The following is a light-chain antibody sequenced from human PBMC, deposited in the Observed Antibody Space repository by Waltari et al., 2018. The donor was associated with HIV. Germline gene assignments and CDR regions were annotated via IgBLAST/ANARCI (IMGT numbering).Light chain of an antibody. CDR3: QSHDSSLSGYV. CDR2: GNS. Sequence: QSVLTQPPSVPGAPGQTVTIPCTGTSSNIGAGSHVHSYQQLPGTAPKLLIYGNSNRPSGVPDRFSGSKSGTSASLAITGLQAEDEADYHCQSHDSSLSGYVFGTGTKVTVL. J-gene: IGLJ1*01. CDR1: SSNIGAGSH. V-gene: IGLV1-40*01.